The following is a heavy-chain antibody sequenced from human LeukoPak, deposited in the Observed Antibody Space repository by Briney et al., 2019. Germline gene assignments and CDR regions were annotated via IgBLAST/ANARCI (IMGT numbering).Heavy chain of an antibody. CDR1: GGSISSSSYS. CDR2: IYYSGST. V-gene: IGHV4-39*01. D-gene: IGHD3-16*01. Sequence: SETLSLTCTVSGGSISSSSYSWGWIRQPPGKGLEWIGSIYYSGSTYYNPSLKSRVTISVDTSKNQFSLKLSSVTAADTAVHYCARHGAAPPYWYFDLWGRGTLVTVSS. CDR3: ARHGAAPPYWYFDL. J-gene: IGHJ2*01.